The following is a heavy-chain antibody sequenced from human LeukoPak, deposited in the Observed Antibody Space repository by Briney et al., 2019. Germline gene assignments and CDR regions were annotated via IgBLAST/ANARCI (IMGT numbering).Heavy chain of an antibody. J-gene: IGHJ4*02. D-gene: IGHD6-19*01. CDR1: GYRFTTDMYT. CDR3: ARDSDSSGWSWVY. V-gene: IGHV1-3*01. CDR2: INAGNGNT. Sequence: VASVKVSCKASGYRFTTDMYTIHWLRQAPGHRLEWMGWINAGNGNTKYSQKFQGRVTITGGTSARTVYMEVSSLVSEGTAVYYCARDSDSSGWSWVYWGQGTLVTVSS.